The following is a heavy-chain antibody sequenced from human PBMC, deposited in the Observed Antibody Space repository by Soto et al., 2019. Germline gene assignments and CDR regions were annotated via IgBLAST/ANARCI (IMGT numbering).Heavy chain of an antibody. V-gene: IGHV4-59*01. J-gene: IGHJ4*02. D-gene: IGHD1-26*01. CDR2: IYYSGST. CDR3: ARYRGGSFYFDY. CDR1: GGSISSYY. Sequence: QVQLQESGPGLVKPSETLSLTCTVSGGSISSYYWSWIRQPPGKGLEWIGYIYYSGSTNYNPSLKSRGTISVDTSKNQFSLKLSSVTAADTAVYYCARYRGGSFYFDYWGQGTLVTVSS.